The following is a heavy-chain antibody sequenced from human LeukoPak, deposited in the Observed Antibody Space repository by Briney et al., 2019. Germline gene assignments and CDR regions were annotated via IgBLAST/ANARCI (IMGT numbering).Heavy chain of an antibody. CDR3: AKTLPYSGGWRATIDF. V-gene: IGHV4-39*01. J-gene: IGHJ4*02. CDR2: IHYIGST. CDR1: GDSISSHSYF. Sequence: SETLSLTCTVSGDSISSHSYFWGWIRQPPGKGLEWIGYIHYIGSTYYNPSLKSRVTISVDTSTNQFSLKLSSVTAADTAVYYCAKTLPYSGGWRATIDFWGQGTLVTVSS. D-gene: IGHD6-19*01.